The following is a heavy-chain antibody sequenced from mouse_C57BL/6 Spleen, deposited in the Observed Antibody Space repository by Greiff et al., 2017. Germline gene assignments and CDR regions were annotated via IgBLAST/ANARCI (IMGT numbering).Heavy chain of an antibody. D-gene: IGHD1-1*01. CDR3: ARFYYGSSYFDY. V-gene: IGHV1-20*01. CDR2: INPYNGDT. CDR1: GYSFTGYF. J-gene: IGHJ2*01. Sequence: EVQLQQSGPELVKPGDSVKISCKASGYSFTGYFMNWVMQSHGKSLEWIGRINPYNGDTFYNQKFKGKATLTVDKSSSTAHMELRSLTSEDSAVYYCARFYYGSSYFDYWGQGTTLTVSS.